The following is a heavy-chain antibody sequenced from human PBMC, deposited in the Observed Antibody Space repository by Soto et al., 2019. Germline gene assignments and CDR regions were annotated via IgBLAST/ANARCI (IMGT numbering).Heavy chain of an antibody. CDR1: GFSLSSDG. D-gene: IGHD1-7*01. CDR3: ARGRGSNYLDAFDV. V-gene: IGHV3-33*01. Sequence: QVQLVESGGGVVQPGRSLRLSCAASGFSLSSDGMHWVRQAPGKGLECAALVWSDGSNQYYGDSVKGRFTISRDNSKNTLYLQMDSLRDEDTAVYYCARGRGSNYLDAFDVWGPGTMVIVSA. CDR2: VWSDGSNQ. J-gene: IGHJ3*01.